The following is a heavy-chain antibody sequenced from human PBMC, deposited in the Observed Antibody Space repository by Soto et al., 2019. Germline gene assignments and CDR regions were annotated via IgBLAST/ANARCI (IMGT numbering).Heavy chain of an antibody. CDR2: ISSSSSYI. D-gene: IGHD3-10*01. CDR1: GFTFSSYS. CDR3: ARLAGDYLDY. V-gene: IGHV3-21*01. J-gene: IGHJ4*02. Sequence: PGGSLRLSRAASGFTFSSYSMNWVRQAPGKGLEWVSSISSSSSYIYYADSVKGRFTIPRDNAKNSLYLQMNSLRAEDTAVYYCARLAGDYLDYWGQGTLVTVSS.